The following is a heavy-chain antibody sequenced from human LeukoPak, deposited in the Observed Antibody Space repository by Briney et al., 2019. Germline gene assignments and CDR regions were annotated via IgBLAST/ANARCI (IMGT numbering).Heavy chain of an antibody. V-gene: IGHV4-59*11. CDR1: GGSISSHY. D-gene: IGHD6-6*01. CDR3: ARAYSSSSGRPFDY. CDR2: IYYTGTT. Sequence: SETLSLTCSVSGGSISSHYWSWIREPPGKELKWIGYIYYTGTTNYKPSLKSRVTISVDTSKNQFSLNLTSVTAADTAVYYCARAYSSSSGRPFDYWDQGTLVTVSS. J-gene: IGHJ4*02.